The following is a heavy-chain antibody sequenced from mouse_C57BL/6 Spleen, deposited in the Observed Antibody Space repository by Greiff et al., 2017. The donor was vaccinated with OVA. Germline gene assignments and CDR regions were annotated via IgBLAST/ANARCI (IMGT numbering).Heavy chain of an antibody. CDR2: IDPENGDT. V-gene: IGHV14-4*01. D-gene: IGHD1-2*01. J-gene: IGHJ3*01. CDR1: GFNIKDDY. CDR3: TTGYSNPY. Sequence: VQLKESGAELVRPGASVKLSCTASGFNIKDDYMHWVKQRPEQGLEWIGWIDPENGDTEYASKFQGKATITADTSSNTAYLQLSSLTSEDTAVYYCTTGYSNPYWGQGTLVTVSA.